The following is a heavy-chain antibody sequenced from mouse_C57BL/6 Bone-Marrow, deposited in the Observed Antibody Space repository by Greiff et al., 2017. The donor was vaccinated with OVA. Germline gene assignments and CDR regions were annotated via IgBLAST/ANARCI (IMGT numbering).Heavy chain of an antibody. Sequence: EVKLMESGGGLVQPKGSLKLSCAASGFSFNTYAMNWVRQAPGKGLEWVARIRSKSNNYATYYADSVKDRFTIPRDDSESMLYLQMNNLKTEDTAVYYCVGNDVYWYVDVWGRGTAVTVTS. J-gene: IGHJ1*03. D-gene: IGHD2-3*01. CDR2: IRSKSNNYAT. CDR1: GFSFNTYA. V-gene: IGHV10-1*01. CDR3: VGNDVYWYVDV.